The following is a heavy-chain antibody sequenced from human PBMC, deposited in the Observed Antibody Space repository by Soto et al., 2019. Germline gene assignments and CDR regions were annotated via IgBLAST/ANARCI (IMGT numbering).Heavy chain of an antibody. CDR1: GGSISSGGDY. Sequence: PSETLSLTCTVSGGSISSGGDYWSWIRQHPGKGLEWIGYIYYSGSTYYNPSLKSRVTISVDTSKNQFSLKLSSVTAADTAVYYCARSMVRGVIGYYYYAMDVWGQGTTVTVSS. CDR3: ARSMVRGVIGYYYYAMDV. V-gene: IGHV4-31*03. CDR2: IYYSGST. D-gene: IGHD3-10*01. J-gene: IGHJ6*02.